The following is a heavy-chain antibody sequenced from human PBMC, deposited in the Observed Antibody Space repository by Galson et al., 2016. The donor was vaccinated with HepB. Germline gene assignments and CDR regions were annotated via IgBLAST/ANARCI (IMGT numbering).Heavy chain of an antibody. CDR2: ISSGSSTI. J-gene: IGHJ4*02. Sequence: SLRLSCAASGFTLSTYSMKWVRQAPGKGLEWVAYISSGSSTIHYADSVKGRFTISRDNAKNSLHLQMNNLGAEDTAVYYCATLAAQGYRGQGTLVTVSS. CDR3: ATLAAQGY. V-gene: IGHV3-48*01. D-gene: IGHD6-6*01. CDR1: GFTLSTYS.